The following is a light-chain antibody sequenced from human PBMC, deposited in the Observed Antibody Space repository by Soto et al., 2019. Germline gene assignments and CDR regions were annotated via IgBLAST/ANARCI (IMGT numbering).Light chain of an antibody. J-gene: IGLJ3*02. CDR3: QTWGTGGWV. CDR2: VNSDGTH. CDR1: SGHSTSA. V-gene: IGLV4-69*01. Sequence: QPVLIQSPSASASLGASVKFTCTVSSGHSTSAIAWHQQQPEKGPRFLMKVNSDGTHNKGDGIPDRFSGSSSGAERYLTISSLQSEDEADYYCQTWGTGGWVFGGGTKVTVL.